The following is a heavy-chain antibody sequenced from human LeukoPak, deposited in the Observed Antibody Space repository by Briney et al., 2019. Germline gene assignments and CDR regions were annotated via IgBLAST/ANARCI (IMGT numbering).Heavy chain of an antibody. Sequence: ASVKVSCKASGYTFTSYGISWVRQAPGQGLEWMGWISAYSGNTNYAQKLQGRVNMTTDTSKSTAYMELRSLRSDDTAVYYCARSWAPWSATWELRAFDIWGQGTMVTVSS. CDR1: GYTFTSYG. CDR3: ARSWAPWSATWELRAFDI. J-gene: IGHJ3*02. V-gene: IGHV1-18*01. CDR2: ISAYSGNT. D-gene: IGHD1-26*01.